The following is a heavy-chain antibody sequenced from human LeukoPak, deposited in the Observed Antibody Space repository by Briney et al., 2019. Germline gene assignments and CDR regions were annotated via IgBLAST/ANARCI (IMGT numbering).Heavy chain of an antibody. CDR2: ISWNGGSI. D-gene: IGHD2-15*01. J-gene: IGHJ4*02. CDR3: AKDMVAVVVAADFDY. Sequence: PGRSLRLSCAASGFSFDDYAVHWVRQAPGKGLEWGSGISWNGGSIGHADSVKGRFTISRDNAKHSLYLQMNSLISEDAALYYCAKDMVAVVVAADFDYWGQGTLVTVSS. V-gene: IGHV3-9*01. CDR1: GFSFDDYA.